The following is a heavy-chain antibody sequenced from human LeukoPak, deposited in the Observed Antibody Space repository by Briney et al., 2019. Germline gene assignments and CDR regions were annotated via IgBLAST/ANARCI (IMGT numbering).Heavy chain of an antibody. CDR2: ISGSGGST. V-gene: IGHV3-23*01. J-gene: IGHJ4*02. CDR3: AKVHDYGGVFDY. D-gene: IGHD4-23*01. Sequence: SGGSLRLSCAASGFTFSSYAMSWVRQAPGKGLEWVSAISGSGGSTYYADSVKGRFTISRDNSKNTLYLQMNSLRAEDTAVYYCAKVHDYGGVFDYWGQGTLVTVSS. CDR1: GFTFSSYA.